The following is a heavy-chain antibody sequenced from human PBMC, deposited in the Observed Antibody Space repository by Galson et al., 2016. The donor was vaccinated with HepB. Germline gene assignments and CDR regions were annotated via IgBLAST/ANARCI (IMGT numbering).Heavy chain of an antibody. Sequence: SLRLSCAASGFTFSGSAMHWVRQASGKGLEXVGRIRSKANSYATAYAASVKGRFTISRDDSKNTAYLQMNSLKTEDTAVYYCTSFFRASSGSRYGMDVWGQGTTVTVSS. CDR1: GFTFSGSA. V-gene: IGHV3-73*01. CDR3: TSFFRASSGSRYGMDV. D-gene: IGHD6-19*01. J-gene: IGHJ6*02. CDR2: IRSKANSYAT.